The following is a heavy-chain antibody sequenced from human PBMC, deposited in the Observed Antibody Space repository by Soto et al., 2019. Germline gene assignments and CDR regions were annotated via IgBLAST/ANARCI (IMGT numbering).Heavy chain of an antibody. CDR1: GFTFSSYG. Sequence: QVQLVESGGGVVQPGRSLRLSCAASGFTFSSYGMHWVRQAPGKGLEWVAVIWYDGSNKYYADSVKGRFTISRDNSKNTLYLQMNSLRAEDTAVYYCARVYCSGGSCYEIDYWGQGTLVTDSS. D-gene: IGHD2-15*01. J-gene: IGHJ4*02. V-gene: IGHV3-33*01. CDR3: ARVYCSGGSCYEIDY. CDR2: IWYDGSNK.